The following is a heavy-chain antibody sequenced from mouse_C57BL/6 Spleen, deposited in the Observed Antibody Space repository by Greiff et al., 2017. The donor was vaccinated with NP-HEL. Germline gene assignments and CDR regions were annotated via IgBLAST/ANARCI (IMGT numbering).Heavy chain of an antibody. CDR3: ARGHSAGGAMDY. D-gene: IGHD3-3*01. Sequence: EVQLVESGGGLVKPGGSLKLSCAASGFTFSNYGMSWVRQAPDKGLEWVAFISSGGSYTYYPDTVKGRFTISRDNAKNTLFLQMTSLRSEDTAMYYCARGHSAGGAMDYWGQGTSVTVSS. J-gene: IGHJ4*01. CDR2: ISSGGSYT. V-gene: IGHV5-17*01. CDR1: GFTFSNYG.